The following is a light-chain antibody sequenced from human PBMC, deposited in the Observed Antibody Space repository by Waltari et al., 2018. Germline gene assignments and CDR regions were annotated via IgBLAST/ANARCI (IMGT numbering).Light chain of an antibody. CDR3: QSYDSSLSDSGV. CDR2: GNN. V-gene: IGLV1-40*01. CDR1: SSTIGAGYH. Sequence: QSILTQPPSVSGAPGQTLTISCTGSSSTIGAGYHVTCYQQLPGAAPTLIIYGNNNRPSGVPDRFSGSKSGTSASLDITGLQTEDEADYYCQSYDSSLSDSGVFGGGTKVTVL. J-gene: IGLJ3*02.